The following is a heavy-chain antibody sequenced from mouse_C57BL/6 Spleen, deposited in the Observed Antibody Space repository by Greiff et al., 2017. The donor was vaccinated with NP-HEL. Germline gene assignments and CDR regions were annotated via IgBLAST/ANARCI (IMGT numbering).Heavy chain of an antibody. CDR2: IDPSDSYT. CDR1: GYTFTSYW. V-gene: IGHV1-50*01. J-gene: IGHJ4*01. Sequence: QVQLQQPGAELVKPGASVKLSCKASGYTFTSYWMQWVKQRPGQGLEWIGEIDPSDSYTNSTQKFKGKATLPVDTSTSTAYLQLSSRTSEDSAVYYCAKTQATGAKDYWGQGPSVTVSS. D-gene: IGHD3-2*02. CDR3: AKTQATGAKDY.